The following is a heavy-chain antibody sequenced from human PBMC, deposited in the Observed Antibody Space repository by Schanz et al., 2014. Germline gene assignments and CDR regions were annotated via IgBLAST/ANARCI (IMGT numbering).Heavy chain of an antibody. Sequence: QVQLQESGPGLVKPSGTLSLTCAVSGGSISSSNWWSWVRQPPGKGLEWIGEISHSGSTNYKPSPKSGAPIPADNSKNQFSRKLRSVTAADTAVYYCARRSVSPSGNSYGYVVAWFDPWGQGTLVTVSS. CDR3: ARRSVSPSGNSYGYVVAWFDP. CDR1: GGSISSSNW. CDR2: ISHSGST. J-gene: IGHJ5*02. V-gene: IGHV4-4*02. D-gene: IGHD5-18*01.